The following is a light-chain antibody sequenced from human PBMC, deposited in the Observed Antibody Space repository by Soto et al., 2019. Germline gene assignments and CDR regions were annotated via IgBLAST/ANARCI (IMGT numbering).Light chain of an antibody. Sequence: VLTQPPSVSAAPGQKVTISCSGSSSNIGNNYVSWYQQLPGTAPKLLIYENNKRPSGIPDRFSGSKSGTSATLGITGLQTGDEADYYCGTWDSSLSLYVFGTGTKVTVL. CDR1: SSNIGNNY. J-gene: IGLJ1*01. CDR3: GTWDSSLSLYV. V-gene: IGLV1-51*02. CDR2: ENN.